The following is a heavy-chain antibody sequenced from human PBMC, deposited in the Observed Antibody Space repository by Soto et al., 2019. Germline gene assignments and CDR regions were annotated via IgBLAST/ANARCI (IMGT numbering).Heavy chain of an antibody. CDR2: TYYRSKWYN. V-gene: IGHV6-1*01. J-gene: IGHJ5*02. CDR3: ARSYSSSRKWFDP. D-gene: IGHD6-13*01. CDR1: GDSVSSNDAT. Sequence: QTLSLTCAISGDSVSSNDATWDWIRQSPSRGLEWLGRTYYRSKWYNDYAVSVKSRITINPDTSKNQFSLQLNSVTPEDTAVYYCARSYSSSRKWFDPWGQGTLVTVSS.